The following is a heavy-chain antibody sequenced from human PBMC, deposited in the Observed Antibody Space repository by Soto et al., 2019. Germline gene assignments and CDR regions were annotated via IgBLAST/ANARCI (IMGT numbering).Heavy chain of an antibody. CDR3: SHGYYQYFNS. D-gene: IGHD5-18*01. J-gene: IGHJ4*02. V-gene: IGHV3-15*07. CDR2: IKSKTDGGTT. Sequence: GGSLRLSCAVSGVTLSNVWMNWVRQAPGKGPEWVGRIKSKTDGGTTDYAAPVKGRFTISRDDSENTLYLQMNSLKTEDTAVYYCSHGYYQYFNSWGQGTLVTVSS. CDR1: GVTLSNVW.